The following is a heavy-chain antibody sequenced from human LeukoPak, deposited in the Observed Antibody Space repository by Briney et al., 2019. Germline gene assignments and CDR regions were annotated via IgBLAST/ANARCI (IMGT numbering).Heavy chain of an antibody. J-gene: IGHJ4*02. CDR1: GDSISNYY. CDR3: ARDSRGGGPDFDY. V-gene: IGHV4-59*01. Sequence: PSETLSLTCTVSGDSISNYYWAWIRQPPGKGLEWIGNIHYSGTTYYNPSLKSRVTISVDSSRTQFSLKLSSVTAADTAVYYCARDSRGGGPDFDYWGQGTLVTVSS. D-gene: IGHD3-16*01. CDR2: IHYSGTT.